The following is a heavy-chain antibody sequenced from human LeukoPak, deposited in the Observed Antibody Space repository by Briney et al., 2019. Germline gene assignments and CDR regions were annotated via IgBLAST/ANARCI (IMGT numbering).Heavy chain of an antibody. J-gene: IGHJ6*03. Sequence: SETLSLTCTVSGGSISSYYWSWIRQPPGKGLEWIGYIYYSGSTNYNPSLKSRVTISVDTSKNQFSLKLSSVTAADTAVYYCARNSADSSSWYFRDYYYYYMDVWGKGTTVTVSS. CDR1: GGSISSYY. CDR3: ARNSADSSSWYFRDYYYYYMDV. CDR2: IYYSGST. V-gene: IGHV4-59*01. D-gene: IGHD6-13*01.